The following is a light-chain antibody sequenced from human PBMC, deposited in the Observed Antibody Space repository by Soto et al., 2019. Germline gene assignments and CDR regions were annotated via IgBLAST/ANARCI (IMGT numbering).Light chain of an antibody. J-gene: IGKJ1*01. Sequence: DIQMTQSPSSLSASVGDRVTITCRASQGISNYLAWYQQKPGKVPKLLIYAASTLQSGVPSRFSGSGSGTDFTLTISSRQPEDVAPYYCQKYNSAPSWTFGQGTKVEIK. CDR2: AAS. CDR1: QGISNY. V-gene: IGKV1-27*01. CDR3: QKYNSAPSWT.